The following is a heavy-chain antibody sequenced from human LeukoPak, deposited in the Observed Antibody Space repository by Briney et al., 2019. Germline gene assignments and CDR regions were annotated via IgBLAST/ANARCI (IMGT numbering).Heavy chain of an antibody. V-gene: IGHV3-7*01. Sequence: TGGSPRLSCAASGFTFSSYGMHWVRQAPGKGLEWVANIKQDGSEKYYRDSVQGRFTISRDNAKNSLYLQMNSLRAEDTAVYYCARSGSGYLDYWGQGSLVTVSS. CDR1: GFTFSSYG. J-gene: IGHJ4*02. CDR3: ARSGSGYLDY. CDR2: IKQDGSEK.